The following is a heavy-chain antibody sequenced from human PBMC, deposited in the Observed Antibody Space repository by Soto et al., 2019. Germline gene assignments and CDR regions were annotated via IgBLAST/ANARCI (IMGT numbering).Heavy chain of an antibody. Sequence: VQLVESGGGLVQPGGSLRLSCAASVFTFSDHYMDWVRQAPGKGLEWVGRSRNKANSYTTEYAASVKGRFTISRDDSENSVHLQMNSLKIEDTAVYFCIRPMTGTTRGFDYWGQGTLVTVSS. D-gene: IGHD1-1*01. J-gene: IGHJ4*02. CDR1: VFTFSDHY. CDR3: IRPMTGTTRGFDY. CDR2: SRNKANSYTT. V-gene: IGHV3-72*01.